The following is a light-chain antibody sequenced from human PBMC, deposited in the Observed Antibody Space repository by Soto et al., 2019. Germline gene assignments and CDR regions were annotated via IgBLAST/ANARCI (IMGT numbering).Light chain of an antibody. J-gene: IGKJ3*01. CDR1: QGIRNF. CDR3: QKYSSVPV. Sequence: DIQMTQSPTSLSASVGDRVTITCRASQGIRNFVAWYEQKPGQAPKLLSYAASTLQSGVPSRFSGSGSGTDFTLTINSLQPEDVATYSCQKYSSVPVFGPGTKVEIK. CDR2: AAS. V-gene: IGKV1-27*01.